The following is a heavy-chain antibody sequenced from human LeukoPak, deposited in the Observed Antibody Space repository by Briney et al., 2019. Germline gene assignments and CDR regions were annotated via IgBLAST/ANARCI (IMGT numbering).Heavy chain of an antibody. Sequence: GSLRLSCAASGFTFSSYSMNWVRQAPGKGLEWVSSISSSSSYIYYADSVKGRFTISRDNAKNSLYLQMNSLRAEDTAVYYCARDHLRLGELSFDYWGQGTLVIVSS. J-gene: IGHJ4*02. CDR3: ARDHLRLGELSFDY. CDR2: ISSSSSYI. D-gene: IGHD3-16*02. CDR1: GFTFSSYS. V-gene: IGHV3-21*01.